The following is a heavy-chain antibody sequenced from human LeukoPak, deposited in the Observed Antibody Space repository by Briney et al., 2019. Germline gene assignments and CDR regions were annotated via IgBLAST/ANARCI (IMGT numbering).Heavy chain of an antibody. V-gene: IGHV3-30*18. CDR2: ISYDGSSK. CDR1: GFTFSSYG. J-gene: IGHJ6*02. Sequence: PGRSLRLSCAASGFTFSSYGMHWVRQAPGKGLEWVAVISYDGSSKCYADSVKGRFTISRDNSKNTLYLQMNSLRAEDTAVYYCAKGDGSYYYYYGMDIWGQGTTVTVSS. CDR3: AKGDGSYYYYYGMDI. D-gene: IGHD1-26*01.